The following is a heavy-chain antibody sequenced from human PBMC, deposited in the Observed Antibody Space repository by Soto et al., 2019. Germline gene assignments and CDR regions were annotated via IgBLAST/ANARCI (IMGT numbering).Heavy chain of an antibody. V-gene: IGHV1-69*01. J-gene: IGHJ3*02. CDR2: IIPILGSA. CDR1: GGSFSSNA. Sequence: QVQLVQSGAEVKKPGSSVKVSCKASGGSFSSNAVSWVRQAPGQGLEWMGGIIPILGSANYAQQFRDRLTMTADGSTTTTHMELNSLRSEGAAVYCCASRERVDAFDIWGQGTVVTVSS. CDR3: ASRERVDAFDI. D-gene: IGHD1-26*01.